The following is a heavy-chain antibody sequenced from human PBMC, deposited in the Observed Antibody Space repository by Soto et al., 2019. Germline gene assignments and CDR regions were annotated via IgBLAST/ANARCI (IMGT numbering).Heavy chain of an antibody. D-gene: IGHD5-12*01. CDR3: AEENIVANYYYGMDV. CDR2: IIPIFGTA. Sequence: SVKVSCNASGGTFSSYAISWVRQAPGQGLEWMGGIIPIFGTANYAQKFQGRVTITADESTSTAYMELSSLRSEDTAVYYCAEENIVANYYYGMDVWGQGTTVTVSS. CDR1: GGTFSSYA. J-gene: IGHJ6*02. V-gene: IGHV1-69*13.